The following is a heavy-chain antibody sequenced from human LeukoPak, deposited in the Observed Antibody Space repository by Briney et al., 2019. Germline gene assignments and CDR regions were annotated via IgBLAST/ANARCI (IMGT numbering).Heavy chain of an antibody. CDR1: GFTFSRSW. CDR2: INPDGDGM. J-gene: IGHJ4*02. CDR3: AAWTDRGYSY. V-gene: IGHV3-7*01. Sequence: GGSLRLSCTASGFTFSRSWMNWTRQAPGKGLEWVANINPDGDGMRFVDSVKGRFTMSRDNAQSSLHLQMNSLRVEDTAFYYCAAWTDRGYSYWGQGVLVTVSS. D-gene: IGHD5-12*01.